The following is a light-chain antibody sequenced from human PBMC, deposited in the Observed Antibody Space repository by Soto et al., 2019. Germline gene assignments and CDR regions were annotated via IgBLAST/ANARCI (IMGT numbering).Light chain of an antibody. CDR1: SSDVGGYNY. V-gene: IGLV2-8*01. CDR3: SSYAASNNLGV. Sequence: QSALTQPPSASGSPGQSVTISCIETSSDVGGYNYVSWYQQHPGKAPKLMIYEVSKRPSGVPDRFSGSKSGNTASLTVSGLQAEDEADYYCSSYAASNNLGVFGGGTKLTVL. CDR2: EVS. J-gene: IGLJ2*01.